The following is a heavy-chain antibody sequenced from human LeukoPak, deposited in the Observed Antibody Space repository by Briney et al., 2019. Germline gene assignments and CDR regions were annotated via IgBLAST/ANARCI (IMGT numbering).Heavy chain of an antibody. CDR1: GVTVTNNY. V-gene: IGHV3-53*03. CDR2: IYTGDRA. D-gene: IGHD3-10*01. CDR3: ATDRDPHYGMHV. Sequence: GSLRLTCTASGVTVTNNYGSWVRQPPGKGLEWVSVIYTGDRADYSDSVKGRFTISRDNFKNTLYLQMNNLRVEDSAVYYCATDRDPHYGMHVWGQGTTVTVSS. J-gene: IGHJ6*02.